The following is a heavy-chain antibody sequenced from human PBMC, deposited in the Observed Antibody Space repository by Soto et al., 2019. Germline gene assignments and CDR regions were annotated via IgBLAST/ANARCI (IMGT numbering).Heavy chain of an antibody. V-gene: IGHV5-51*01. CDR1: GYSFTSYW. J-gene: IGHJ4*02. CDR2: IYPGDSDT. D-gene: IGHD3-22*01. CDR3: ARPQRYYYDSSGNYPHAY. Sequence: GDSLKISCKGSGYSFTSYWIAWARQMPGKGLEWMGIIYPGDSDTRYSPSFQGQVSISADKSISTAYLQWSGLKASDTAIYYCARPQRYYYDSSGNYPHAYWGKGTLVTVSS.